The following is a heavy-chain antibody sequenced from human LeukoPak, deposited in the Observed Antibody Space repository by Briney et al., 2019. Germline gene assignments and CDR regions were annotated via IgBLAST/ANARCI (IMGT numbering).Heavy chain of an antibody. Sequence: SETLSLTCTVSGGSISDYYWSWIRQPPGRGVEDIGYIYYSGSTNYNPSLKSRVTISLDTSKNQFSLKLTSVTAADTAVYYCAIGETTIVGVRHWGHGTLVTVSS. V-gene: IGHV4-59*01. J-gene: IGHJ4*01. CDR3: AIGETTIVGVRH. CDR1: GGSISDYY. D-gene: IGHD3-10*02. CDR2: IYYSGST.